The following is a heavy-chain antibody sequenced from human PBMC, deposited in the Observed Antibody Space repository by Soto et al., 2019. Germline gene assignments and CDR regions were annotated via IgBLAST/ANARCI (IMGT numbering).Heavy chain of an antibody. CDR3: ARDRGYCSGGSCYNWFDP. D-gene: IGHD2-15*01. J-gene: IGHJ5*02. Sequence: ASVKVSCKASGYPFSDNQIHWLRRAPGQGLEWMGWISAYNGNTNYAQKLQGRVTMTTDTSTSTAYMELRSLRSDDTAVYYCARDRGYCSGGSCYNWFDPWGQGTLVTVSS. CDR2: ISAYNGNT. V-gene: IGHV1-18*04. CDR1: GYPFSDNQ.